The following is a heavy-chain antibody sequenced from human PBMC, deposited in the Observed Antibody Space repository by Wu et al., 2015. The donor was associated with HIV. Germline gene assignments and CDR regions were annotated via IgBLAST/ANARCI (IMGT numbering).Heavy chain of an antibody. J-gene: IGHJ6*02. V-gene: IGHV1-69*05. CDR3: ARNTDSVATSLYSLGV. Sequence: QAQLVQLEAEVKKPGSSVKVTCKASGDGFTSYAVSWVRQAPGQGLEWMGGINPLFGTTKHAERFQDRVTFTTDESKSTAYMELSSLRSEGTAVYYCARNTDSVATSLYSLGVWGQGTTVTVSS. D-gene: IGHD5-12*01. CDR1: GDGFTSYA. CDR2: INPLFGTT.